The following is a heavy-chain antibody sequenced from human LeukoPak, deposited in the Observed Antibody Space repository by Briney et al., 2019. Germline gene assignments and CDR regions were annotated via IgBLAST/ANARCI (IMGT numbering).Heavy chain of an antibody. D-gene: IGHD3-10*01. CDR2: INHSGST. Sequence: SETLSLTCAVYGGSFSGYYWSWIRQPPGKGLEWIGEINHSGSTNYNPSLKSRVTISVDTSKNQFFLRVTSVTAADTAVYYCARYYGSGSKTVRAIDYWGQGTLVTVSS. CDR3: ARYYGSGSKTVRAIDY. J-gene: IGHJ4*02. V-gene: IGHV4-34*01. CDR1: GGSFSGYY.